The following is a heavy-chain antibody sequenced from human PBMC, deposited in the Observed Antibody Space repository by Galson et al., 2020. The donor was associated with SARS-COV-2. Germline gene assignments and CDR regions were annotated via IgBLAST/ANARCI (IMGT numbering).Heavy chain of an antibody. D-gene: IGHD6-13*01. CDR2: IYYSGST. CDR3: ARVRQLVLDY. CDR1: GGPISSHY. V-gene: IGHV4-59*11. Sequence: LSLTSTVPGGPISSHYRTWFRLPPGKGLEWIGYIYYSGSTNYNPSLKSRVTISVDTSTNQFSLELSSVTAADTAVYYCARVRQLVLDYGGQGTLVTVSS. J-gene: IGHJ4*02.